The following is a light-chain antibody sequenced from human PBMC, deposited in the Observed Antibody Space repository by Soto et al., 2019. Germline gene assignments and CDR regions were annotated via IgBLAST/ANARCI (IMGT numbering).Light chain of an antibody. CDR3: QEYDTYSRT. Sequence: DIQMTQSPSALSASVGDRVTITCRASQSVSNWLAWYRQKPGEAPKLLIYEGYTLERGIPSRFSGSRSGTEFSLTISSLPPDDFATLYCQEYDTYSRTFGQGTKV. J-gene: IGKJ1*01. CDR2: EGY. V-gene: IGKV1-5*03. CDR1: QSVSNW.